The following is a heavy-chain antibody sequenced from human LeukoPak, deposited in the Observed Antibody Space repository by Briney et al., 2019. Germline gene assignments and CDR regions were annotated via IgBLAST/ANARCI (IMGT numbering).Heavy chain of an antibody. CDR1: GFTFRSYA. Sequence: GGSLRLSCAASGFTFRSYAMSWGRQAPGKGLEWVSAISGSGGSTYYADSVKGRFTISRDNSKNTLFLQMNSLRAEDTAVYYCAREAVTRNYFDYWGQGTLVTVSS. D-gene: IGHD4-17*01. J-gene: IGHJ4*02. V-gene: IGHV3-23*01. CDR2: ISGSGGST. CDR3: AREAVTRNYFDY.